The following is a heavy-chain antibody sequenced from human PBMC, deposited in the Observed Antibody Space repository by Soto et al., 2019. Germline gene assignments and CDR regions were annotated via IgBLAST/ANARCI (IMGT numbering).Heavy chain of an antibody. Sequence: SETLSLTCTVSGGSISSGDYYWSWIRQPPGKGLEWIGYIYYSGSTYYNPSLKSRVTISVDTSKNQFSLKLSSVTAADTAVYYCGRVWGYCTTGVCYTAFDIWGQGTMVT. D-gene: IGHD2-8*01. J-gene: IGHJ3*02. CDR1: GGSISSGDYY. CDR3: GRVWGYCTTGVCYTAFDI. CDR2: IYYSGST. V-gene: IGHV4-30-4*01.